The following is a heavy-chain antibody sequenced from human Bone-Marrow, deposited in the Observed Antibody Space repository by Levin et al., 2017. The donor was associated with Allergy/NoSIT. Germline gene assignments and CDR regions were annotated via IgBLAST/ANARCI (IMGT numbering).Heavy chain of an antibody. CDR2: INQDGGAK. CDR1: GLTFGDYW. CDR3: ARGRRGGDYQGDAFDI. J-gene: IGHJ3*02. Sequence: AGGSLRLSCVASGLTFGDYWMIWVRQAPGKGLEWVANINQDGGAKYYVDSVEGRFTISRDNAKNSLYLQMNTLRVEDTAVYYCARGRRGGDYQGDAFDIWGQGTMLSVSS. V-gene: IGHV3-7*03. D-gene: IGHD4-17*01.